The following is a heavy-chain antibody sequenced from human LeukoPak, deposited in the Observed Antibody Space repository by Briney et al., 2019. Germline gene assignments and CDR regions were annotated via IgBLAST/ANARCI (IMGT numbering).Heavy chain of an antibody. Sequence: GGSLRLSCAASGFTFSSYAMSWVRQAPGKGLEWVSYISSGATSIYYADSVKGRFTISRDNAKDSLYLQMNSLRAEDTAVYYCAKVGDGGWYFDYLGQGTLVTISS. CDR2: ISSGATSI. J-gene: IGHJ4*02. CDR1: GFTFSSYA. D-gene: IGHD6-19*01. V-gene: IGHV3-48*04. CDR3: AKVGDGGWYFDY.